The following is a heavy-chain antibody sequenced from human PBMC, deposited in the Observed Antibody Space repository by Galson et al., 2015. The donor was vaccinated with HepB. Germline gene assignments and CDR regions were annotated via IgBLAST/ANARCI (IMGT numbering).Heavy chain of an antibody. Sequence: TLSLTCTVSGVSITSGQYYWAWVRQSPGKGLEGIGSIYHTGNTYYNSSLKSRLTMSLVTSTNQVSLRLTSVTAADTAIYYCAREGYTTDTWGQGTLVIVSS. D-gene: IGHD5-12*01. CDR1: GVSITSGQYY. J-gene: IGHJ5*02. CDR3: AREGYTTDT. V-gene: IGHV4-39*01. CDR2: IYHTGNT.